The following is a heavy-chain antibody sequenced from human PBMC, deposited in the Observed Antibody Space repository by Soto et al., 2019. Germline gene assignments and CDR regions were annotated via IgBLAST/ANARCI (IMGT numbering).Heavy chain of an antibody. J-gene: IGHJ4*02. V-gene: IGHV3-30*18. CDR3: AKPRKTNYSSGWYEGFDY. CDR2: ISYDGSNK. Sequence: QAQLVESGGGVVQPGRSLRLSCAASGFTFSSYGMHWVRQAPGKGLEWVAVISYDGSNKYYADSVKGRFTISRDNSKNTLYLQMNSLRAEDTAVYYCAKPRKTNYSSGWYEGFDYWGQGTLVTVSS. CDR1: GFTFSSYG. D-gene: IGHD6-19*01.